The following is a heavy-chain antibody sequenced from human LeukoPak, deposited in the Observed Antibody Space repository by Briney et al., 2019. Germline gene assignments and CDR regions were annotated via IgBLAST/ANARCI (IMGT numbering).Heavy chain of an antibody. D-gene: IGHD5-18*01. CDR1: GGSFSGYY. CDR3: ARSFYLSYGYDYFDY. J-gene: IGHJ4*02. V-gene: IGHV4-59*08. Sequence: PSETLSLTCAVYGGSFSGYYWSWIRQPPGKGLEWIGYIYYSGSTNYNPSLKSRVTISVDTSKNQFSLKLSSVTAADTAVYYCARSFYLSYGYDYFDYWGQGTLVTVSS. CDR2: IYYSGST.